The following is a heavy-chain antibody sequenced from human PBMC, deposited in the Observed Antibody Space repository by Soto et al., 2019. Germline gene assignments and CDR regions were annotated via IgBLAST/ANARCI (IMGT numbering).Heavy chain of an antibody. D-gene: IGHD6-13*01. J-gene: IGHJ4*02. CDR2: INHSGST. V-gene: IGHV4-34*01. CDR3: ARTYSSSWSSFDY. CDR1: GGSFSGYY. Sequence: SETLSLTCAVYGGSFSGYYWSWIRQPPGKGLEWIGEINHSGSTNYNPSLKSRVTISVDTSKNQFSLKLSSVTAADTAVYYCARTYSSSWSSFDYWGQGTLVTVS.